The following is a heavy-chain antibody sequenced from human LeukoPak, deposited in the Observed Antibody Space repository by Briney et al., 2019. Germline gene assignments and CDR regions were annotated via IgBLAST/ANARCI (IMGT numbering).Heavy chain of an antibody. CDR2: ISYSGDNT. V-gene: IGHV3-30*04. D-gene: IGHD5-24*01. J-gene: IGHJ6*04. CDR3: ASDPRDGGQNV. CDR1: GCNLTNYA. Sequence: GGSLRLSCAASGCNLTNYAMHWVREAPGKGLEWVTLISYSGDNTYYADSVKGRFTFSRDKAKNTLYLQMNSLRPEDSAVYYCASDPRDGGQNVWGKGTMVTVSS.